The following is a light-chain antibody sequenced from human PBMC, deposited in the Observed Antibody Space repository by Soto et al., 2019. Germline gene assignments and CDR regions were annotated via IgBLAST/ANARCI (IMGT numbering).Light chain of an antibody. CDR1: SSDVGSYDL. Sequence: QSARTQAASGSGSPGRSITISCTGGSSDVGSYDLVSWYQQHPGKAPKVMIYEGSKRPSGVSSRFSGSKSGNTASLTISGLQAEDEADYYCCSYAGSSTFVFGPGTKGTV. CDR2: EGS. V-gene: IGLV2-23*03. CDR3: CSYAGSSTFV. J-gene: IGLJ1*01.